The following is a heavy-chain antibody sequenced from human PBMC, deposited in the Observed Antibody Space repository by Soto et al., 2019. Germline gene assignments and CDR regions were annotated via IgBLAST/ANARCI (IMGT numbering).Heavy chain of an antibody. V-gene: IGHV2-70*01. CDR3: ARIPYYYDSSGYYPSHFDY. D-gene: IGHD3-22*01. Sequence: GSCPTLVNPTQTLTLTCTFSGFSLSTSGMCVSWIRQPPGKALEWLALIDWDDDKYYSTSLKTRLTISKDTSKNQVVLTMTNMDPVDTATYYCARIPYYYDSSGYYPSHFDYWGQGTLVTAPQ. J-gene: IGHJ4*02. CDR1: GFSLSTSGMC. CDR2: IDWDDDK.